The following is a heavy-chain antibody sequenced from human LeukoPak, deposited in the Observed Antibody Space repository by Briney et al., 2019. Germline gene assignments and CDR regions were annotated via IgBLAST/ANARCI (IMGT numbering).Heavy chain of an antibody. Sequence: PSETLSLTCNLSSDSLTSHFWSWIRDTPGGGGEWIGYVFHSGATKNSPPLKSRVPIFLDTLKKEFYLWLASMTAADNAVYYCARRTATVTDAFDIWGRGTRVSVSS. CDR1: SDSLTSHF. V-gene: IGHV4-59*08. D-gene: IGHD3-10*01. CDR3: ARRTATVTDAFDI. CDR2: VFHSGAT. J-gene: IGHJ3*02.